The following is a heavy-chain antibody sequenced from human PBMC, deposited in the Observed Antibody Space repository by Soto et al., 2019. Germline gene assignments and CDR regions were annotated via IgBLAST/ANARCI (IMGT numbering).Heavy chain of an antibody. J-gene: IGHJ6*02. Sequence: GGSLRLSCAASGFTVSSNYMSWVRQAPGKGLEWVAVISYEGSNQYYADSVKGRFTLTRDNSKKTVDLQMNSLRADDTAVYYCARSASYYGIDVWGQGTTVTVSS. V-gene: IGHV3-30*03. CDR3: ARSASYYGIDV. CDR1: GFTVSSNY. CDR2: ISYEGSNQ.